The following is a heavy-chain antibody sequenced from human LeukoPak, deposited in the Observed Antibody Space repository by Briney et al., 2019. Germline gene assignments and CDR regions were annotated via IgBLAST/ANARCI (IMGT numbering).Heavy chain of an antibody. J-gene: IGHJ3*02. D-gene: IGHD2-2*01. CDR3: ARVLFLGYCSSTSCYDDAFDI. V-gene: IGHV4-59*01. Sequence: KPSETPSLTCTVSGGSIRSYYCSWIRQPPGKGLEGIGYIYYSGSTNYNPSLKSRVTISVDTSKNQFSLKLSSVTAADTAVYYCARVLFLGYCSSTSCYDDAFDIWGQGTMVTVSS. CDR1: GGSIRSYY. CDR2: IYYSGST.